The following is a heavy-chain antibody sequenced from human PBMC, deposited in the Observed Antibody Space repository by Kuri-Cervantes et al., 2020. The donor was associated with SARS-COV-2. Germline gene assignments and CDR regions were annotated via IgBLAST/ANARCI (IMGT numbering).Heavy chain of an antibody. J-gene: IGHJ4*02. V-gene: IGHV3-66*01. CDR1: GFTFSSYS. CDR2: LYAGGTT. CDR3: ARDGDY. Sequence: GESLKISCAASGFTFSSYSMNWVRQAPGKGLEWVSVLYAGGTTYYADSVKGRFAVSRDDSKNTLYLQMDSLRDDDTAVYYCARDGDYWGQGTLVTVSS.